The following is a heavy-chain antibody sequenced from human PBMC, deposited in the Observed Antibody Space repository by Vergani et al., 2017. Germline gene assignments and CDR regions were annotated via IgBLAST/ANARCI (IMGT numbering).Heavy chain of an antibody. CDR3: ARRSFYKYFQH. V-gene: IGHV4-34*01. J-gene: IGHJ1*01. Sequence: QVQLQQWGAGLLKPSETLSLTCAVYGGSFSGYYWSWIRQPPGKGLEWIGEINHSGSTNYNPSLKSRVTISVDTSKNQFSLKLSSVTAADTAVYYCARRSFYKYFQHWGQGTLVTVSS. CDR2: INHSGST. CDR1: GGSFSGYY. D-gene: IGHD1-26*01.